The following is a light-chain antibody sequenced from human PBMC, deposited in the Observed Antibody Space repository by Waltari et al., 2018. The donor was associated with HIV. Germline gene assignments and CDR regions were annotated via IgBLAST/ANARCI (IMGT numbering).Light chain of an antibody. CDR1: RYNIGSNY. V-gene: IGLV1-47*01. CDR2: RNT. CDR3: ATWDDSLSGSVL. J-gene: IGLJ2*01. Sequence: QSVLTQPPSASGTPGQRVTISCSGSRYNIGSNYVYWYQDLPGTAPKLLIYRNTQRPSGVPDRFSGSNSGTSASLAISGLRSEDEAAYYCATWDDSLSGSVLFGGGTKLTVL.